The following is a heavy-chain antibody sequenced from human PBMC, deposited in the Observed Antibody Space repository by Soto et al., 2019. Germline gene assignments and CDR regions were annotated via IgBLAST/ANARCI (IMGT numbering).Heavy chain of an antibody. CDR1: CGSISSYS. CDR3: ATSYYYYYGMDV. V-gene: IGHV4-59*12. Sequence: ETLSLPCAFSCGSISSYSLSCIRHPPGKGLEWIGYIYYSGSTNYNPSLKSRVTISVDTSKNQFSLKLSSVTAADTAVYYCATSYYYYYGMDVWGQGTTVTVSS. CDR2: IYYSGST. J-gene: IGHJ6*02.